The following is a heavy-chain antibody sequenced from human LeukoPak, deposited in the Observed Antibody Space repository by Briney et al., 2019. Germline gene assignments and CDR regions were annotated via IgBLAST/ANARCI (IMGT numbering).Heavy chain of an antibody. Sequence: GGSLRLSCAASGFTFDDYAMHWVRQAPGKGLEWVSGISWNSGSIGYADSVKGRFTISRDNAKNSLYLQMNSLRAEDTALYYCAKGYDFWSGCYDYWGQGTLVTVSS. CDR3: AKGYDFWSGCYDY. CDR2: ISWNSGSI. J-gene: IGHJ4*02. V-gene: IGHV3-9*01. CDR1: GFTFDDYA. D-gene: IGHD3-3*01.